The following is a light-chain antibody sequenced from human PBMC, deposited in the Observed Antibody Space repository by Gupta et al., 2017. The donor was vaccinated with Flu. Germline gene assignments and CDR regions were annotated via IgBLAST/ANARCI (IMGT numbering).Light chain of an antibody. J-gene: IGKJ2*01. Sequence: DVVMSQSPLSLSVTLGQAASISCRSSQSLGYKNGITYLTWVQQRPGQSPRRIIYEVSNRDSGVTDRFGGSGEVNDYTLTSSGGEDEDGGVYYGQRGNYPETFGRGTKLDI. V-gene: IGKV2-30*01. CDR2: EVS. CDR1: QSLGYKNGITY. CDR3: QRGNYPET.